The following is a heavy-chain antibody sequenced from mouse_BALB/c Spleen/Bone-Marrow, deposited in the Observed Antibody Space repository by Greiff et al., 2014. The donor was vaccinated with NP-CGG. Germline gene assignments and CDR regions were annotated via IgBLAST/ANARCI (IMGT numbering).Heavy chain of an antibody. CDR1: GFTFSDYG. D-gene: IGHD3-1*01. J-gene: IGHJ1*01. V-gene: IGHV5-15*02. CDR2: ISNLAYSI. CDR3: ARDRGRYRYFDV. Sequence: EVQLVESGGGLVQPGGSRKLSCAASGFTFSDYGMAWVRQAPGKGPEWVAFISNLAYSIYYADTVTGRFTISRESAKNTLYLEMSSLRSEDTAMYYCARDRGRYRYFDVWGAGTTVTVSS.